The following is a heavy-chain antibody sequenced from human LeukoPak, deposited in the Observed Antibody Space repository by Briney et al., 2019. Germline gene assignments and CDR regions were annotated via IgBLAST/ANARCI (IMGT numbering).Heavy chain of an antibody. CDR1: GYTFTSYG. J-gene: IGHJ4*02. V-gene: IGHV1-18*01. D-gene: IGHD3-10*01. CDR2: ISSYNGNT. CDR3: ARTMVRGVRDY. Sequence: ASVKVSCKASGYTFTSYGINWVRQAPGQGLEWMGWISSYNGNTNYAQKFQGRVTMTRDTSISTAYMELSSLRSEDTAVYYCARTMVRGVRDYWGQGTLVTVSS.